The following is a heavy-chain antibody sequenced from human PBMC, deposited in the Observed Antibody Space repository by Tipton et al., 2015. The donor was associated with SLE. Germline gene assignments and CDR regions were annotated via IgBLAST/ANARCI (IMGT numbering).Heavy chain of an antibody. V-gene: IGHV3-48*03. Sequence: QLVQSGGGLVQPGGSLRLSCAASGFTFSSYEMNWVRQAPGKGLEWVSAISGSGGSTYYADSVKGRFTISRDSAKNSLYLQMNSLRAEDTAVYYCASGWGGYNSLDYWGQGTLVTVSS. CDR1: GFTFSSYE. CDR3: ASGWGGYNSLDY. J-gene: IGHJ4*02. CDR2: ISGSGGST. D-gene: IGHD5-24*01.